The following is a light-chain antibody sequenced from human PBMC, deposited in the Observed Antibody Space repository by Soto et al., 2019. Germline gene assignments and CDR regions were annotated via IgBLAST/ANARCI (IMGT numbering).Light chain of an antibody. J-gene: IGLJ3*02. CDR2: EAT. CDR3: CAYAGSGTVV. V-gene: IGLV2-23*01. CDR1: SNDVGRYNL. Sequence: QSVLTQPASVSGSPEQSITISCTGTSNDVGRYNLVSWYQQHPGKAPKVMIYEATKRPSGVSTRFSGSKSGNTASLTISGLQAEDEADYYCCAYAGSGTVVFGGGTKLTVL.